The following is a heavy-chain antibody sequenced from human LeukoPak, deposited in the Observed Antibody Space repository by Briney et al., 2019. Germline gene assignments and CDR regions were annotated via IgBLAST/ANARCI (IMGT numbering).Heavy chain of an antibody. V-gene: IGHV1-69*04. CDR2: IIPILGIA. CDR1: GGTFSSYA. J-gene: IGHJ4*02. Sequence: ASVKVSCKASGGTFSSYAISWVRRAPGQGLEWMGRIIPILGIANYAQKFQGRVTITADKSTSTAYMELSSLRSEDTAVYYCARDRGSRSRFLEWLLSNWGQGTLVTVSS. D-gene: IGHD3-3*01. CDR3: ARDRGSRSRFLEWLLSN.